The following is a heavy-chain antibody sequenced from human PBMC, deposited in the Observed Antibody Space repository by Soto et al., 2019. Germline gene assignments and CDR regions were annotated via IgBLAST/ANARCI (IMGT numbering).Heavy chain of an antibody. CDR2: ISGSAAAT. CDR3: AKDKGYSSSSLYNWFDP. J-gene: IGHJ5*02. Sequence: GGSLRLSCAASGFTFNGYAMSWVRQAPGKGLEWVSSISGSAAATFYADSVMARFTISRDNSKNMLYLQMNSLRAEDTAVYYCAKDKGYSSSSLYNWFDPWGQGTLVTVSS. D-gene: IGHD6-13*01. CDR1: GFTFNGYA. V-gene: IGHV3-23*01.